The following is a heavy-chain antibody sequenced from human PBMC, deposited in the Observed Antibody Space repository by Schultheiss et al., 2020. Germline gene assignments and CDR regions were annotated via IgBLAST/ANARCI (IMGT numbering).Heavy chain of an antibody. CDR1: GGSISPYY. Sequence: SETLSLTCVVSGGSISPYYWRWVRQPPGKGLEWIAYIYSNGIANYNPSLKSRVTISVDTSKNQFSLKLSSVTAADTAVYYCAMFRCSGGSCYPPQHWGQGTLVTVSS. J-gene: IGHJ1*01. V-gene: IGHV4-59*08. D-gene: IGHD2-15*01. CDR3: AMFRCSGGSCYPPQH. CDR2: IYSNGIA.